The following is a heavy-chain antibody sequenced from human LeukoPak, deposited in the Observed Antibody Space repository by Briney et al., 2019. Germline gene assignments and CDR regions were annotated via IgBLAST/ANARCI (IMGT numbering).Heavy chain of an antibody. CDR3: TRDVGGAYSAYYFDY. D-gene: IGHD2-21*01. J-gene: IGHJ4*02. V-gene: IGHV1-18*01. CDR2: ISASGNI. CDR1: GYTFSNFG. Sequence: ASVKVSCKAAGYTFSNFGISWVRQAPGQGLEWMGWISASGNIQYAQNLQGRVTMTTDTSTSTAYMELRSLRSDDTAVYYCTRDVGGAYSAYYFDYWGQGTLVTVSS.